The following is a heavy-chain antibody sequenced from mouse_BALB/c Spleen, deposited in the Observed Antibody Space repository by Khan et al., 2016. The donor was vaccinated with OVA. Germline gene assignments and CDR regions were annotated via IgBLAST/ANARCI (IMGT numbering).Heavy chain of an antibody. Sequence: EVQLQQSGPELVKPGASVKIPCKASGYSFIDYNMDWVKQSHGKSLEWIGDINPNNGGTFYNQQFKGKAILTVDKSSSTVYMEHRSLTSEDTPVYYCARTAYVSQGDWGQGTTLTVSS. D-gene: IGHD1-1*01. J-gene: IGHJ2*01. CDR2: INPNNGGT. CDR1: GYSFIDYN. V-gene: IGHV1-18*01. CDR3: ARTAYVSQGD.